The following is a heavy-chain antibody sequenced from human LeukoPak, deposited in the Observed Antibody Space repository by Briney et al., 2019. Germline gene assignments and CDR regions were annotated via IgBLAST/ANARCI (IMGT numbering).Heavy chain of an antibody. J-gene: IGHJ6*03. CDR3: ARAKGRYSSSWGYYYYYMDV. Sequence: SETLSLTCTVSGGSISSYYWSWIRQPPGKGLEWIGYIYYSGSTNYNPSLKSRVTISVDTSKNQLSLKLSSVTAADTAVYYCARAKGRYSSSWGYYYYYMDVWGKGTTVTVSS. CDR1: GGSISSYY. V-gene: IGHV4-59*01. D-gene: IGHD6-13*01. CDR2: IYYSGST.